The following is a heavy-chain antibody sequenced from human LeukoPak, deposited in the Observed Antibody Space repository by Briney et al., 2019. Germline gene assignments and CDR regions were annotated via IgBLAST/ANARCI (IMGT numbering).Heavy chain of an antibody. CDR1: GYMVSDYY. CDR2: IRGDTGDT. V-gene: IGHV1-2*06. J-gene: IGHJ4*02. D-gene: IGHD6-13*01. Sequence: ASVTVSCKTSGYMVSDYYMHWVRQAPGQGLEWMGRIRGDTGDTDSPQKFQGRVTMTRDTSTNTAYMELRRLRYDDTAIYFCARVRGNSCDYWGQGTLVTVSS. CDR3: ARVRGNSCDY.